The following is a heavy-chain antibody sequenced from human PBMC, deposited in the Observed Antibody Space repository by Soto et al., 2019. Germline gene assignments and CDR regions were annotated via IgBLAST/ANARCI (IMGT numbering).Heavy chain of an antibody. CDR1: GFSFSNYW. Sequence: GGSLRLSCAASGFSFSNYWMAWVRQAPGQGLEWVANIKEDGSVKQYADSVKGRFTISRDNGKNSQYLQMNSLRAEDTAVYYCARDQVGALDVWGKGTTVT. D-gene: IGHD1-26*01. J-gene: IGHJ6*03. V-gene: IGHV3-7*01. CDR2: IKEDGSVK. CDR3: ARDQVGALDV.